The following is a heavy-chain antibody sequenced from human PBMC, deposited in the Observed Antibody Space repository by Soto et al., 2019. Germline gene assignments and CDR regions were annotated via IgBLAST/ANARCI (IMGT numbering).Heavy chain of an antibody. CDR1: GFTFSSYS. V-gene: IGHV3-21*01. CDR2: ISSSSSYI. CDR3: ARGGYCSGGSCYLGYYYYYYGMDV. J-gene: IGHJ6*02. D-gene: IGHD2-15*01. Sequence: EVQLVESGGGLVKPGGSLRLSCAASGFTFSSYSMNWVRQAPGKGLEWVSSISSSSSYIYYADSVKGRFTISRDNAKNALYLQMNSLRAEDTAVYYCARGGYCSGGSCYLGYYYYYYGMDVWCQGTTVTVSS.